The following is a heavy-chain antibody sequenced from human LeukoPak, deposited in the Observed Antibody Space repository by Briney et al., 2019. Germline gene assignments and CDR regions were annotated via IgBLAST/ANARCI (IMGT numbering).Heavy chain of an antibody. J-gene: IGHJ4*02. Sequence: GGSLRLSCAASGFTFSSYGMHWVRQAPGKGLEWVANIKQDGSEKYYVDSVKGRFTISRDNAKNSLYLQMNSLRAEDTAVYYCARDTKFDSYDYWGQGTLVTVSS. CDR1: GFTFSSYG. CDR3: ARDTKFDSYDY. V-gene: IGHV3-7*01. D-gene: IGHD3-22*01. CDR2: IKQDGSEK.